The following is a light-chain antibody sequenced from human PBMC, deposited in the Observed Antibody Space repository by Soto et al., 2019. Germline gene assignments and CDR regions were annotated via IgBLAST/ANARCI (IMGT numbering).Light chain of an antibody. CDR2: AAS. J-gene: IGKJ1*01. CDR3: QQTYGAPRT. CDR1: QSINTY. V-gene: IGKV1-39*01. Sequence: IPVTQSPSSLSASVGDRVTITCRASQSINTYLSWYQQKPGRAPEHLINAASSLQTGVPSRFSGSGSGTDFTLTISSLQPEDFATYYCQQTYGAPRTFGQGTKVDI.